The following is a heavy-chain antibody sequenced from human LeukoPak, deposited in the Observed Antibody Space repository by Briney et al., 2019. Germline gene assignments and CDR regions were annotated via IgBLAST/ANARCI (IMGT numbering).Heavy chain of an antibody. D-gene: IGHD4-17*01. CDR1: GFTFSSYS. V-gene: IGHV3-48*01. Sequence: GGSLRLSCAASGFTFSSYSMNWVRQAPGKGLEWVSYITRSGSARYYADSVKGRFTISRDNAKNSLYLQMNSLRADDTAVYYCATTTAGLDYWGQGTLVTVSS. J-gene: IGHJ4*02. CDR2: ITRSGSAR. CDR3: ATTTAGLDY.